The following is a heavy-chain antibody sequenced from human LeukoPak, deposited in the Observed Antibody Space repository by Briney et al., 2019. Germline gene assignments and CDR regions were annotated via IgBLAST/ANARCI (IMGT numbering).Heavy chain of an antibody. Sequence: SVKVSCKASGGTFSSYAISWVRQAPGQGLEWMGRIIPILGIANYAQKFQGRVTITADKSTSTAYMELRSLRSDDTAVYYCARDHIAVAGRGIFDYWGQGTLVTVSS. CDR2: IIPILGIA. D-gene: IGHD6-19*01. V-gene: IGHV1-69*04. CDR3: ARDHIAVAGRGIFDY. CDR1: GGTFSSYA. J-gene: IGHJ4*02.